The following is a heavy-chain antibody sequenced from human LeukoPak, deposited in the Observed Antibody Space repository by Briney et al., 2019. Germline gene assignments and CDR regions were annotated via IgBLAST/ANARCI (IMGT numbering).Heavy chain of an antibody. CDR1: GYTFTSYA. J-gene: IGHJ4*02. D-gene: IGHD5-18*01. Sequence: GASVKVSCKASGYTFTSYAMHWVRQAPGQRLEWMGWINAGNGNTKYSQEFQGRVTITRDTSASTAYMELSSLRSEDMAVYYCARELSYSYGYGYWGQGTLVTVSS. CDR3: ARELSYSYGYGY. V-gene: IGHV1-3*03. CDR2: INAGNGNT.